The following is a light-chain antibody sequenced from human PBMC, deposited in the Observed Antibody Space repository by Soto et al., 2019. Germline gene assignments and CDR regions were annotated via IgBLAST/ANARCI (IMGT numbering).Light chain of an antibody. Sequence: GLTQPASASRSHVQSITISCICTDFYVCASNSGAWYQKYPGKAPKLMIHDVSNRPSGVSDRFSGSKSGNTASLTISGLQAEDEADYYCSSYTSSSSYVFGSGTRSPS. CDR3: SSYTSSSSYV. CDR2: DVS. V-gene: IGLV2-14*01. CDR1: DFYVCASNS. J-gene: IGLJ1*01.